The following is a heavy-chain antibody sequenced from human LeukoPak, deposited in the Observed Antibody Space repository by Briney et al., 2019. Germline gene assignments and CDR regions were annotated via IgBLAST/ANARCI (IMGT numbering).Heavy chain of an antibody. Sequence: LGESLKISCKGSGYSFTSYWIGWVRQMPGKGLEWMGIIYPGDSDTRYSPSFQGQVTISADKSISTAYLQWSSLKASDTAMYYCARLDFFYRFGELSPWDAFDIWGQGTMVTVSS. J-gene: IGHJ3*02. D-gene: IGHD3-10*01. V-gene: IGHV5-51*01. CDR2: IYPGDSDT. CDR1: GYSFTSYW. CDR3: ARLDFFYRFGELSPWDAFDI.